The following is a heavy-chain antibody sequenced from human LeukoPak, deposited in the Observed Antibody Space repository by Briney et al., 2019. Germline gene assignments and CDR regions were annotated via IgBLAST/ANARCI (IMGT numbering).Heavy chain of an antibody. CDR1: GDSISSGDYY. CDR3: VSGNQARDDY. Sequence: SETLSLTCTVSGDSISSGDYYWSWIRQPAGKGLEWIGRISSSGSTNYNPSLKSRVTISVDKSKNQFSLKLSSVTAADTAVYYCVSGNQARDDYWGQGTLVTVSS. D-gene: IGHD1-14*01. V-gene: IGHV4-61*02. CDR2: ISSSGST. J-gene: IGHJ4*02.